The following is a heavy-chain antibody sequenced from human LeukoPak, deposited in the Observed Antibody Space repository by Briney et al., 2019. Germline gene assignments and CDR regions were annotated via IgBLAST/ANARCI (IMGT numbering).Heavy chain of an antibody. CDR3: ARDYKYDFDN. D-gene: IGHD5-24*01. CDR2: HGIDRGNT. CDR1: GFTFSDYS. V-gene: IGHV3-48*01. J-gene: IGHJ4*02. Sequence: GGSLRLSCAASGFTFSDYSMKWVRQAPGEGLGWISYHGIDRGNTNYADSVKGRFTISGDEAKNSLYLQTNSLRVEDTAVYYCARDYKYDFDNWGQGTLVTVSS.